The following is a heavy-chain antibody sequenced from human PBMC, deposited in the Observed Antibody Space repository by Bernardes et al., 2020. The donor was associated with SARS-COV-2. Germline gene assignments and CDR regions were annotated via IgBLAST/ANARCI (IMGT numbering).Heavy chain of an antibody. Sequence: GGSLRLSCVASGFTFSVYRMNWVRQAPGKGLEWVSSISSSRSNTYYAGSVKGRFTISRDNAKNSLYLQMNSLRAEDTAVYYCARDRRICSSTSCNEYGWFDPWGQGTLVTVSS. CDR2: ISSSRSNT. D-gene: IGHD2-2*01. V-gene: IGHV3-21*01. CDR3: ARDRRICSSTSCNEYGWFDP. CDR1: GFTFSVYR. J-gene: IGHJ5*02.